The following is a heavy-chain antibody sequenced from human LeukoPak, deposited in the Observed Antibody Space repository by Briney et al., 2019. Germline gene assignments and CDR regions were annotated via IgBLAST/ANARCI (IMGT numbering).Heavy chain of an antibody. Sequence: GGSLRLSCAASGFTFSSYSMNWVRQAPGKGLEWVSYISSSSSTIYYADSAKGRFTISRDNAKNSLYLQMNSLRAEDTAVYYCAREMVYVPFDYWGQGTLVTVSS. J-gene: IGHJ4*02. V-gene: IGHV3-48*04. D-gene: IGHD2-8*01. CDR3: AREMVYVPFDY. CDR1: GFTFSSYS. CDR2: ISSSSSTI.